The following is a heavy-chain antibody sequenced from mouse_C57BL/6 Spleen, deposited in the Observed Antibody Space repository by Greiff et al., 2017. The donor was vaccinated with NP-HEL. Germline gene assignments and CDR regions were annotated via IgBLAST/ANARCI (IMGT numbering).Heavy chain of an antibody. CDR3: ARQRSYYYGSSYLYFDY. J-gene: IGHJ2*01. Sequence: VQLQQSGPELVKPGASVKMSCKASGYTFTDYNMHWVKQSHGKSLEWIGYINPNNGGTSYNQKFKGKATLTVNKSSSTAYMELRSLTSEDSAVYYCARQRSYYYGSSYLYFDYWGQGTTLTVSS. V-gene: IGHV1-22*01. CDR2: INPNNGGT. CDR1: GYTFTDYN. D-gene: IGHD1-1*01.